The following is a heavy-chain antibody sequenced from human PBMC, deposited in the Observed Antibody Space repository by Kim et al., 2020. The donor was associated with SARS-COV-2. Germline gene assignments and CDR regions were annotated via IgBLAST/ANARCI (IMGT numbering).Heavy chain of an antibody. CDR2: IRSKAYGGTT. J-gene: IGHJ4*02. V-gene: IGHV3-49*04. CDR1: GFTFGDYA. D-gene: IGHD5-18*01. Sequence: GGSLRLSCTASGFTFGDYAMSWVRQAPGKGLEWVGFIRSKAYGGTTEYAASVKGRFTISRDDSKSIAYLQMNSLKTEDTAVYYCTSYRGYSYGYFDYWGQGTLVTVSS. CDR3: TSYRGYSYGYFDY.